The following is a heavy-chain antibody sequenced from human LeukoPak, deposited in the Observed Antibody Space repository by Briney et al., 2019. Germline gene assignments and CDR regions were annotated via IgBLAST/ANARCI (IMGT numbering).Heavy chain of an antibody. CDR1: GGTFSSYA. CDR3: ARLGYSSSSWDYYYMDV. CDR2: IIPIFGTA. Sequence: GASVKVSCKASGGTFSSYAISWVRQAPGHGLEWMGGIIPIFGTANYAQKFQGGVTITADESTSTAYMELSSLRSEDTAVYYCARLGYSSSSWDYYYMDVWGKGTTVTVSS. D-gene: IGHD6-6*01. V-gene: IGHV1-69*13. J-gene: IGHJ6*03.